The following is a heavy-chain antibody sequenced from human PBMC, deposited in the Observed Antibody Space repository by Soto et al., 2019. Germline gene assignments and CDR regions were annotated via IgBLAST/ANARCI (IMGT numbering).Heavy chain of an antibody. J-gene: IGHJ4*02. CDR2: VYYTGTT. CDR3: ARDLAAVPRAFDY. CDR1: GGSISSYF. V-gene: IGHV4-59*01. D-gene: IGHD6-13*01. Sequence: LSLTCTVSGGSISSYFYIWVRQPPGKGLEWIGSVYYTGTTDYNPSLKSRVTISVDTSKTQFSLNLRSVTAADTAVYYCARDLAAVPRAFDYWGRGTLVTVS.